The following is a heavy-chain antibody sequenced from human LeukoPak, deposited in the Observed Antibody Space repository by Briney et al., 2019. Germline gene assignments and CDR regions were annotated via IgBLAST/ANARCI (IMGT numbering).Heavy chain of an antibody. D-gene: IGHD2-15*01. CDR3: ARGIRYCSGGSCYGGMDV. Sequence: SETLSLTCTVSGGSISSYYWDWIRQSPGKGLEWIGYIYYSGNTNYNPSLKSRVTISVDTSKNQFSLKLSSVTAADTAVYYCARGIRYCSGGSCYGGMDVWGQGTTVTVSS. V-gene: IGHV4-59*08. CDR1: GGSISSYY. J-gene: IGHJ6*02. CDR2: IYYSGNT.